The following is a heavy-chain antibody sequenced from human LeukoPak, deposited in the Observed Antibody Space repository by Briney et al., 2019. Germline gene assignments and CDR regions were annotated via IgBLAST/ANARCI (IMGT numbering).Heavy chain of an antibody. CDR2: IYYSGST. J-gene: IGHJ4*02. V-gene: IGHV4-30-4*08. CDR1: GGSISSGDYY. CDR3: ARVYWDYGDYYFDY. Sequence: SQTLSLTCTVSGGSISSGDYYWSWIRQPPGKGLEWIGYIYYSGSTYYNPSLKSRVTISVDRSKNQFSLKLSSVTAADTAVYYCARVYWDYGDYYFDYWGQGTLVTVSS. D-gene: IGHD4-17*01.